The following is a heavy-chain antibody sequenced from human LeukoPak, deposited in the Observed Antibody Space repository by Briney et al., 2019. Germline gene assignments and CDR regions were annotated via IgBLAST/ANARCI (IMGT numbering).Heavy chain of an antibody. CDR3: ARETSITMIVVDPLDAFDI. CDR1: GYTFTGYY. Sequence: ASVKVSCKASGYTFTGYYMHWVRQAPGQGLEWMGWINPNSGGTNYAQKFQGRVIMTRDTSISTAYMELSRLRSDDTAVYYCARETSITMIVVDPLDAFDIWGQGTMVTVSS. CDR2: INPNSGGT. J-gene: IGHJ3*02. V-gene: IGHV1-2*02. D-gene: IGHD3-22*01.